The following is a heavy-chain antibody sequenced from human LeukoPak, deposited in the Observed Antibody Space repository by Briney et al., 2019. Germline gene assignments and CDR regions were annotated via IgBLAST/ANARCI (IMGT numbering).Heavy chain of an antibody. CDR2: IKQDGIEK. CDR1: GFTLSNHW. J-gene: IGHJ4*02. Sequence: GGSLRLSCAASGFTLSNHWMIWFRQAPGKGLECVANIKQDGIEKYYLDSVKGRFTISRDNAKNSVYLQMNSLRVGDTAVYYCGRGWAVDFWGQGTLVTVSS. CDR3: GRGWAVDF. D-gene: IGHD5-24*01. V-gene: IGHV3-7*01.